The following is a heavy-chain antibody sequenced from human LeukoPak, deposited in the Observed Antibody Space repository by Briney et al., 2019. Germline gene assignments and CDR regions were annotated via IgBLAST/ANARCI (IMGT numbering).Heavy chain of an antibody. J-gene: IGHJ4*02. V-gene: IGHV3-23*01. CDR3: EKPRFDY. CDR1: GFTFSSYA. Sequence: PGGSLRLSCAASGFTFSSYAMSWVRQAPGKGLGWGSAISGSGGSTYYASYVKGRFPLSRDNSKNTLYVQMNRLRAEDTAVYYCEKPRFDYWGQGTLVTVSS. CDR2: ISGSGGST.